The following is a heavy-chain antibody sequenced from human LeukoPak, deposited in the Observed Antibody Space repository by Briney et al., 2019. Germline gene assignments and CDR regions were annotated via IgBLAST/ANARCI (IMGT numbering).Heavy chain of an antibody. V-gene: IGHV4-59*01. CDR3: VSGGSYLTK. CDR1: GGSISSY. D-gene: IGHD3-10*01. J-gene: IGHJ4*02. CDR2: IYFSGTT. Sequence: ASETLSLTCTVSGGSISSYWSWIRQSPAKRLEWIGYIYFSGTTNYNPSLKTQLTITIDTSRNQFSLKLSSVTAADTAIYCCVSGGSYLTKWGQGTLVTVSS.